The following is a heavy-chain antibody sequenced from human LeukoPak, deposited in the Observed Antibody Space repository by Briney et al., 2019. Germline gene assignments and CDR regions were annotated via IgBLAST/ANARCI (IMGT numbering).Heavy chain of an antibody. CDR1: GGSISSSSYN. CDR2: IYYSGST. Sequence: PSETLSLTCTVSGGSISSSSYNWDWIRRPPGKGLEWIGNIYYSGSTYYNPSLKGRVTISVDTSKNQFSLKLSSVTAADTAVYYCARDYGGNPYFDYWGQGTLVTVSS. J-gene: IGHJ4*02. D-gene: IGHD4-23*01. V-gene: IGHV4-39*02. CDR3: ARDYGGNPYFDY.